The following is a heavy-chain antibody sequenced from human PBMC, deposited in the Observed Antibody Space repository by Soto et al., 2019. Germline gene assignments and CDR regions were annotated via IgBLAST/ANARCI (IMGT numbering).Heavy chain of an antibody. CDR3: ARDFGRHGAVDTPGWFDP. Sequence: QVQLVQSGAEVKKPGASVKVSCTASGYTFKSFYMHWVRQAPGQGLEWIGMINPTDGSVSFAQKFQGRVTLTTDRPTSTVYMELSSLTREDTALYFCARDFGRHGAVDTPGWFDPWGQGTLVTVSS. CDR1: GYTFKSFY. J-gene: IGHJ5*02. CDR2: INPTDGSV. V-gene: IGHV1-46*02. D-gene: IGHD3-3*01.